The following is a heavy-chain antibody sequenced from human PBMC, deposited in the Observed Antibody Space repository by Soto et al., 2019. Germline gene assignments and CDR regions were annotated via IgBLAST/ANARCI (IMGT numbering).Heavy chain of an antibody. Sequence: GGSLRLSCAASGFTFSSYAIHWVRQAPGKGLEWVAVISYDGSNKHYADSVKGRFTISRDNSKNTLDLQMNSLRAEDTAAYYCARDQKATYCSGGSCYFYYGLDVWGPGTTVTVSS. CDR3: ARDQKATYCSGGSCYFYYGLDV. V-gene: IGHV3-30-3*01. CDR1: GFTFSSYA. D-gene: IGHD2-15*01. J-gene: IGHJ6*02. CDR2: ISYDGSNK.